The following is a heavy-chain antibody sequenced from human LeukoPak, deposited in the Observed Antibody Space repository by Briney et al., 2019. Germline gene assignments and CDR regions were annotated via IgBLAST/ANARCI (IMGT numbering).Heavy chain of an antibody. Sequence: SETLSLTCTVSGGSISSYYWSWIRQPAGKGLEWIGRIYTSGSTNYNPSLKSRVTMSVDTSKNQFSLKLSSVTAADTAVYYCARDGHNRRYDSSGYYYVPPLFDYGMDVWGQGTTVTVSS. V-gene: IGHV4-4*07. CDR1: GGSISSYY. D-gene: IGHD3-22*01. J-gene: IGHJ6*02. CDR3: ARDGHNRRYDSSGYYYVPPLFDYGMDV. CDR2: IYTSGST.